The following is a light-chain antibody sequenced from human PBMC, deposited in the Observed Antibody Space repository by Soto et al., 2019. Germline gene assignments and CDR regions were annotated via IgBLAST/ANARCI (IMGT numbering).Light chain of an antibody. J-gene: IGKJ1*01. CDR3: LQYHNLWA. CDR2: RAS. Sequence: IVMTQSPATLSVSPGERATFSCRASQNIYSNIAWYQQRPGQAPRLLIYRASTRATGVPARFSGSGSGTEFTLTISSLQSEDFAVYSCLQYHNLWACGQGTKGDIK. CDR1: QNIYSN. V-gene: IGKV3-15*01.